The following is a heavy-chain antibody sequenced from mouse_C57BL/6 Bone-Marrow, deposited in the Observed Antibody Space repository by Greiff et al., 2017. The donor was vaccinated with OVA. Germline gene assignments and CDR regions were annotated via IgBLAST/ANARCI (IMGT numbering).Heavy chain of an antibody. CDR2: IHPNSGST. Sequence: QVQLQQPGAELVKPGASVKLSCKASGYTFTSYWMHWVKQRPGQGLEWIGMIHPNSGSTNYNEKFKSKATLTVDKSSSTAYMQLSSLTSEDSAVYYCARDLIYDGYYGAMDYWGQGTSVTVSS. CDR1: GYTFTSYW. CDR3: ARDLIYDGYYGAMDY. V-gene: IGHV1-64*01. J-gene: IGHJ4*01. D-gene: IGHD2-3*01.